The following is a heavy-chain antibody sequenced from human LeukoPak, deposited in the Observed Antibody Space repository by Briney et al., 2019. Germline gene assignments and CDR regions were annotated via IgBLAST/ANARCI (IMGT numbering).Heavy chain of an antibody. V-gene: IGHV4-4*07. J-gene: IGHJ6*03. Sequence: SETLSLTCSVSGGSISTYYWSWIRQPAGKGLEWIGRFYTSGNSYYNPSLKSRVTMSVDTSKNLFSLKLTSVTAADTAVYYCARDGGYCSGVTCYNHYYYMDVWGKGTTVTISS. CDR3: ARDGGYCSGVTCYNHYYYMDV. CDR2: FYTSGNS. CDR1: GGSISTYY. D-gene: IGHD2-15*01.